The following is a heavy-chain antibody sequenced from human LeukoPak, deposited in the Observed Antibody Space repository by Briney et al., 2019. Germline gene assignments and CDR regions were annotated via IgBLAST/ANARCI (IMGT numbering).Heavy chain of an antibody. Sequence: ASVKVSCKASGYTFTSYAMHWVRQAPGQRLEWMGWINAGNGNTKYSQKFQGRVTITRDTSASTAYMELSSLRSEDTAVYHCARGRPGSSGYVGWGQGTLVTVSS. J-gene: IGHJ4*02. D-gene: IGHD5-12*01. V-gene: IGHV1-3*01. CDR1: GYTFTSYA. CDR3: ARGRPGSSGYVG. CDR2: INAGNGNT.